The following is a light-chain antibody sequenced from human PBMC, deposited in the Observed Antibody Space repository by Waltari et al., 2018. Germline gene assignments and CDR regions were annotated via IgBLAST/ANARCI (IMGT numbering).Light chain of an antibody. J-gene: IGKJ4*01. CDR2: GAS. V-gene: IGKV3-15*01. CDR3: QHYNNRPLT. CDR1: QSVSSN. Sequence: EIGMTQAPVTLSVSPGARATLFCRASQSVSSNLAWYQQKPGRGPRLLIYGASIRATGIPARFTGSGSGTEFTLTISRLQSEDFAVYFCQHYNNRPLTFGGGTKVEI.